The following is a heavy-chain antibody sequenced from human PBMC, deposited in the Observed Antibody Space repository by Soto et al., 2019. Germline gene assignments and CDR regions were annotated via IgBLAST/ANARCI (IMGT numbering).Heavy chain of an antibody. CDR3: ARGTTVVTPTDWYFDL. J-gene: IGHJ2*01. D-gene: IGHD2-21*02. Sequence: GGSLRLSCAASGFTFSNYGIHWVRQAPGKGLEWVAVISYDGSNKYYADSVKGRFTISRDNSKNTLYLQMNSLRSEDTAVYYCARGTTVVTPTDWYFDLWGRGTLVTVSS. V-gene: IGHV3-30*03. CDR1: GFTFSNYG. CDR2: ISYDGSNK.